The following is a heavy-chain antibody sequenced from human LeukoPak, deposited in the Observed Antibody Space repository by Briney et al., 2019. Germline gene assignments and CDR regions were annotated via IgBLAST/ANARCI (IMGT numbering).Heavy chain of an antibody. Sequence: GGSLRLSCAASGFTFSSHEMNWVRQAPGKGLEWLSHISSGGNVEYYLDSVRGRFTMSRDNARSLVFLQMNSLRAEDTAVYYCARAANTAAGTPTLAIDYWGQGTLVTVSS. V-gene: IGHV3-48*03. CDR3: ARAANTAAGTPTLAIDY. D-gene: IGHD6-13*01. CDR1: GFTFSSHE. J-gene: IGHJ4*02. CDR2: ISSGGNVE.